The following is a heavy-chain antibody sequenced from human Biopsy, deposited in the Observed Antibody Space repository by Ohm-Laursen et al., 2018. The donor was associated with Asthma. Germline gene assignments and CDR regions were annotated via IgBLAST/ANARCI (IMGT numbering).Heavy chain of an antibody. Sequence: SLRLSCAAVGLTFSNYVMSWVRQAPGKRLEWVSVIYSGGSTYYADSVKGRFTISRDSSKNTLFLQMDSLRAEDTAVYYCARQPIAEPGTTFYYYYGMDVWGQGTTVTVSS. D-gene: IGHD6-13*01. CDR3: ARQPIAEPGTTFYYYYGMDV. J-gene: IGHJ6*02. CDR1: GLTFSNYV. V-gene: IGHV3-66*04. CDR2: IYSGGST.